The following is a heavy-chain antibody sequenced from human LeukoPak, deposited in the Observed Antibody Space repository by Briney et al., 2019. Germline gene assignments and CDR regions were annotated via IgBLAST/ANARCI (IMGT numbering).Heavy chain of an antibody. CDR2: TRFDGSIK. V-gene: IGHV3-33*01. J-gene: IGHJ4*02. Sequence: SLRLSCAVSGFIFSDYGFHWVRQAPGKGLEWVAVTRFDGSIKQYADSVKGRFTISRDDSKNTLYLQMNSLKSEDTAVYYCARWGGTRQYYFDYWGRGTLVTVSS. CDR1: GFIFSDYG. D-gene: IGHD1-1*01. CDR3: ARWGGTRQYYFDY.